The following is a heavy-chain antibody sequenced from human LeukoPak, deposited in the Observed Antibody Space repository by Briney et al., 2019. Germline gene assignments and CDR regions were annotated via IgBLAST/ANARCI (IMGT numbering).Heavy chain of an antibody. V-gene: IGHV3-49*04. Sequence: GRSLRLSCTASGFTFGDYAMSWVRQAPGKGLEWVGFIRSKAYGGTTEYAAPVKGRFTISRDDSKSIAYLQMNSLKTEDTAVYYCTRGSLWLDYWGQGTLVTVSS. CDR2: IRSKAYGGTT. J-gene: IGHJ4*02. D-gene: IGHD3-10*01. CDR1: GFTFGDYA. CDR3: TRGSLWLDY.